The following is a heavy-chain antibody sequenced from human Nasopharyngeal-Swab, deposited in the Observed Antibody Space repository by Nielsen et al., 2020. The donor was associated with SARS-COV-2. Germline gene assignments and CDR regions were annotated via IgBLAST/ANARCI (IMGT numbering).Heavy chain of an antibody. V-gene: IGHV3-21*01. CDR2: ISSSSSYI. CDR1: GFTFSSYS. Sequence: GESLKISCAASGFTFSSYSMNWVRQAPGKGLEWVSSISSSSSYIYYADSVKGRFTISRDNAKNSLYLQMNSLRAEDTAVYYCARVGVIAEAGTSYYYYYMDVWGKGTTVTVSS. J-gene: IGHJ6*03. CDR3: ARVGVIAEAGTSYYYYYMDV. D-gene: IGHD6-13*01.